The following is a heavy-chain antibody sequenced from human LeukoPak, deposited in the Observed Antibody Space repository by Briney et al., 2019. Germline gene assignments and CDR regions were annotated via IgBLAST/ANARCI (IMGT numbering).Heavy chain of an antibody. Sequence: PSETLSLTCTVSGGSISTYYWTWIRQPPGKELEWIGYIYYTGSTNYNPSLNSRVSMPVDTSKNQFSLKLNSVTAADTAVYYCVRRFAANPRYVFDVWGQGTMVTVSS. CDR3: VRRFAANPRYVFDV. D-gene: IGHD1-14*01. V-gene: IGHV4-59*08. J-gene: IGHJ3*01. CDR2: IYYTGST. CDR1: GGSISTYY.